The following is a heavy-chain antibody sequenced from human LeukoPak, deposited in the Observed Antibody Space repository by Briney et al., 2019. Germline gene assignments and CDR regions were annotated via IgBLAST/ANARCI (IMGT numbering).Heavy chain of an antibody. CDR1: GFTFSSYA. CDR2: IGGSGVST. V-gene: IGHV3-23*01. D-gene: IGHD3-10*01. Sequence: GGCLRLSCAASGFTFSSYAMSWVRQAPGKGLEWGSAIGGSGVSTYYADSVKGRFTISRDNSKNTLYLQMRTVRAEDTAIYYCAKDVAGVRGVRGGFDYWGQGTLVTVSS. CDR3: AKDVAGVRGVRGGFDY. J-gene: IGHJ4*02.